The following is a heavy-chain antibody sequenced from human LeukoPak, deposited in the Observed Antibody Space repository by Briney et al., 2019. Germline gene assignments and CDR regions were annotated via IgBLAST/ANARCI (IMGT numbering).Heavy chain of an antibody. D-gene: IGHD6-13*01. Sequence: GASVKVSCKASGYTFTSYAMNWVRQAPGQGLEWVGWINTNTGNPTYAQGFTGRFVFSLDTSVSTAYLQISSLKAEDTAVYYCARGFQEQQLVLNWFDPWGQGTLVTVSS. V-gene: IGHV7-4-1*02. CDR2: INTNTGNP. CDR1: GYTFTSYA. J-gene: IGHJ5*02. CDR3: ARGFQEQQLVLNWFDP.